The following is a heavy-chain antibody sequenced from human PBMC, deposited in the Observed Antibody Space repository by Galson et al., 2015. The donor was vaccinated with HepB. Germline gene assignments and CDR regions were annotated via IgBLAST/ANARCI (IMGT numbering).Heavy chain of an antibody. V-gene: IGHV3-30*18. Sequence: SLRLSCAASGFTFNSYGMHWVRQAPGKGLEWVAIVSYDGSVQYFGNSVKGRFTISRDNSKNTLYLQMNGLRLEDTAVYYCAKELGHTSAWDQQFFFFGMDVWGQGTTVTVSS. CDR3: AKELGHTSAWDQQFFFFGMDV. CDR1: GFTFNSYG. D-gene: IGHD6-19*01. J-gene: IGHJ6*02. CDR2: VSYDGSVQ.